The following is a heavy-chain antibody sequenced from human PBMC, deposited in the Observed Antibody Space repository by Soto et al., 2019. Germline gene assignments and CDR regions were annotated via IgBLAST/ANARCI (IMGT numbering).Heavy chain of an antibody. D-gene: IGHD6-13*01. V-gene: IGHV3-33*01. CDR1: GFTFSSYG. CDR2: IWYDGSSK. Sequence: GGSLRLSCAASGFTFSSYGMHWVRQAPGKGLEWVAVIWYDGSSKYYADSVKGRFTISRDNSKNTLYLQMNSLRAEDTAGYYWARADDSSSWTFYYYYYGMDVWGQGTTVTVSS. J-gene: IGHJ6*02. CDR3: ARADDSSSWTFYYYYYGMDV.